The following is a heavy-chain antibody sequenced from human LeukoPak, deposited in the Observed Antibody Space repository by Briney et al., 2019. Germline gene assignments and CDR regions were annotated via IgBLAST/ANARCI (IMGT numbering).Heavy chain of an antibody. CDR2: ISYSINT. Sequence: SETLSLTCTVSGGSISSSPYNWGWIRQPPGKGLEWIGAISYSINTYYNPSLKGRVTMSADTSKNQFSLNLSSVTAADTALYYCARLPTGFPNWFGPWGQGTLVTVSS. CDR3: ARLPTGFPNWFGP. D-gene: IGHD4-17*01. V-gene: IGHV4-39*01. J-gene: IGHJ5*02. CDR1: GGSISSSPYN.